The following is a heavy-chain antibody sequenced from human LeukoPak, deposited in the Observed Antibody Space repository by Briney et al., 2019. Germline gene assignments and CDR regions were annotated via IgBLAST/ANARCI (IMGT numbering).Heavy chain of an antibody. CDR2: LHSDGGT. CDR3: ARDRSGTYLDF. J-gene: IGHJ4*02. CDR1: GFTFSSYA. V-gene: IGHV3-66*01. D-gene: IGHD1-26*01. Sequence: PGGSLRLSCAASGFTFSSYAMSWVRQAPGKGLEWVAILHSDGGTDYADSVRGRFTISRDNSKDIVYLQMNSLRVEDTALYYCARDRSGTYLDFWGQGTLVTVSS.